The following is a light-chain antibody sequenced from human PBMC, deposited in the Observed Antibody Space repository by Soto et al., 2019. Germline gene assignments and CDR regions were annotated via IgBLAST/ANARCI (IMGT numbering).Light chain of an antibody. J-gene: IGLJ1*01. CDR2: EVS. CDR3: NSYTSSSTYV. CDR1: RSDVGGNNY. Sequence: QSALTQPASVSGSPGQSITISCTGTRSDVGGNNYVSWYQHHPGRAPKLMIYEVSNRPSGVSNRFSGSKSANTASLTISGLQAEDEADYYCNSYTSSSTYVFGTGTKLTVL. V-gene: IGLV2-14*01.